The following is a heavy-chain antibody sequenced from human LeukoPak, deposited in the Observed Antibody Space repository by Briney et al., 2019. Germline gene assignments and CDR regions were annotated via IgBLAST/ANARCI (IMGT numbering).Heavy chain of an antibody. Sequence: AGGSLRLSCAASGFTFSSYAMSWVRQAPGKGLEWVSAISGSGGSTYYADSVKGRFTISRDNSKNTLYLQMNSLRAEDTAVYYCAKGRPATYYYDSSGHLRDAFDIWGQGTMVTVSS. CDR3: AKGRPATYYYDSSGHLRDAFDI. V-gene: IGHV3-23*01. CDR2: ISGSGGST. D-gene: IGHD3-22*01. J-gene: IGHJ3*02. CDR1: GFTFSSYA.